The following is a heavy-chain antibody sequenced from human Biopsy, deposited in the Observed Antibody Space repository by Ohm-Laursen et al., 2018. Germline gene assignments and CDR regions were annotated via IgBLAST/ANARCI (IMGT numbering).Heavy chain of an antibody. CDR2: INPNSGNA. CDR3: ARVPAYPSIDGYYGLDL. J-gene: IGHJ6*02. D-gene: IGHD3-9*01. V-gene: IGHV1-2*02. Sequence: SSVKVSCKASGGTFINYAISWVRQAPGQGLEWMGWINPNSGNANYAQSFQGRLTVTRDTSISTAYMELTSLTFDDTAIYYCARVPAYPSIDGYYGLDLWGQGTTVIVSS. CDR1: GGTFINYA.